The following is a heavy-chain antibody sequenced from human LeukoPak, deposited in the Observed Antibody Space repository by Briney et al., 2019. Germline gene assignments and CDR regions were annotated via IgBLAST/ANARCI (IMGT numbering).Heavy chain of an antibody. CDR1: GYTFTDYY. D-gene: IGHD5-24*01. J-gene: IGHJ5*02. V-gene: IGHV1-2*02. Sequence: ASVKVSCKASGYTFTDYYMHWVRQAPGQGLEWMGWINPNSGGTNYAQKFQGRVTMTRDTSISTGYMELSRLTSDDTAVYYCAIVGVMATIRGWFDPRGQGTLVTVSS. CDR2: INPNSGGT. CDR3: AIVGVMATIRGWFDP.